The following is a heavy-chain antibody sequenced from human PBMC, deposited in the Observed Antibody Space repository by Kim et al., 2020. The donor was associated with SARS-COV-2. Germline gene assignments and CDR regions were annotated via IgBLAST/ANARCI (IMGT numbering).Heavy chain of an antibody. CDR2: INPSGGST. D-gene: IGHD3-10*01. Sequence: ASVKVSCKASGYTFTSYYMHWVRQAPGQGLEWMGIINPSGGSTSYAQKFQGRVTMTRDTSTSTVYMELSSLRSEDTAVYYCARVYGSGSYWLIGGMDVWGQGTTVTVSS. J-gene: IGHJ6*02. CDR1: GYTFTSYY. V-gene: IGHV1-46*01. CDR3: ARVYGSGSYWLIGGMDV.